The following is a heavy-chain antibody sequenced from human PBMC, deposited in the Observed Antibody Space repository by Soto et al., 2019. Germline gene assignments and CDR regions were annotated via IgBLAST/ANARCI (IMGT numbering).Heavy chain of an antibody. Sequence: GETLKISCQSSGYTFSNFWIGWVRQLPGKGLEWMGIIYPGDHETRYSPSFHGKVTISADRSINTAYLQWNSLEASDTAFYFCARSPRSSPYFDYWGQGALVTVSS. CDR3: ARSPRSSPYFDY. J-gene: IGHJ4*02. CDR1: GYTFSNFW. CDR2: IYPGDHET. D-gene: IGHD6-13*01. V-gene: IGHV5-51*01.